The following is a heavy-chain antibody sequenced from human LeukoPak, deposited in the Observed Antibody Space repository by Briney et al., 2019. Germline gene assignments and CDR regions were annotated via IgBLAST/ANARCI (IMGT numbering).Heavy chain of an antibody. J-gene: IGHJ4*02. D-gene: IGHD1-26*01. Sequence: SETLSLTCGVSGGSISSTNWWGWVRQPPGQGLEWIGEISLSGLTNYNPSLKSRVTMSLDKSKNHLSLNLTSVTAADTAVYYCSRESGAFSPFGYWGQGTLVTVSS. CDR1: GGSISSTNW. CDR3: SRESGAFSPFGY. V-gene: IGHV4-4*02. CDR2: ISLSGLT.